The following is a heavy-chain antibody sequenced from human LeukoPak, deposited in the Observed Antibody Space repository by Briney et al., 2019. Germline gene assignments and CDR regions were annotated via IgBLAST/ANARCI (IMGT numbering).Heavy chain of an antibody. J-gene: IGHJ6*03. CDR3: AGTIMGVTAGYYYYYMDV. V-gene: IGHV4-59*08. D-gene: IGHD1-26*01. CDR2: IYYSGSA. CDR1: GGSIGSYY. Sequence: PSETLSLTCTVSGGSIGSYYWSWIRQPPGKGLEWIGYIYYSGSANYNPSLNSRVTISVDTSKNQFSLMLSSVAAADTAVYYCAGTIMGVTAGYYYYYMDVWGKGTTVTVSS.